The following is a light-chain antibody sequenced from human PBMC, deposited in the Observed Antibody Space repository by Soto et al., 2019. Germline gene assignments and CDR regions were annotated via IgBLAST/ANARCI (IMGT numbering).Light chain of an antibody. J-gene: IGKJ2*01. V-gene: IGKV3-20*01. Sequence: EIVLTQSPGTLSLSPGERATLSCRASQSVTSSYLAWYQLKPGQAPRILIYGASNRATGIPDRFSGSGSGTDFTLTISRLEPEDFAVYFCQQYGNSSPNTFGQGTKVEI. CDR2: GAS. CDR1: QSVTSSY. CDR3: QQYGNSSPNT.